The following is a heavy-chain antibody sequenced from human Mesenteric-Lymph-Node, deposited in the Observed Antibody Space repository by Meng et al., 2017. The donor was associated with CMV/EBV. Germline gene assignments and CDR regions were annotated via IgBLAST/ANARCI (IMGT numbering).Heavy chain of an antibody. Sequence: SETLSLTCTISGGPIITTRYYWGWIRRPPGKGLEWIGNFYYSGSTSYNPSLKSRVTISVDTSKNQFSLKLSSVTAADTAVYYCARETVWFGERRDAFDIWGQGTMVTVSS. CDR1: GGPIITTRYY. J-gene: IGHJ3*02. D-gene: IGHD3-10*01. CDR2: FYYSGST. V-gene: IGHV4-39*07. CDR3: ARETVWFGERRDAFDI.